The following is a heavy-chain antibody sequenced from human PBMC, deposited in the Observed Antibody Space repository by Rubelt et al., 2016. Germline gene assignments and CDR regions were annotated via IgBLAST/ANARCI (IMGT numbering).Heavy chain of an antibody. V-gene: IGHV3-23*01. J-gene: IGHJ4*02. CDR3: ARGYSSSSGSMDY. CDR2: VSTSDTST. Sequence: GLEWVSAVSTSDTSTYYADSVKGRFTISRDNSKNTLYLQMNSLRAEDTAVYYCARGYSSSSGSMDYWGQGTLVTVSS. D-gene: IGHD6-6*01.